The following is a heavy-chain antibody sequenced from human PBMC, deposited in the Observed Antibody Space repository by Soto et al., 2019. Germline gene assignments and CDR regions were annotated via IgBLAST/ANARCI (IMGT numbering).Heavy chain of an antibody. Sequence: SVKVSCKASGGTLSSYDISWVRQAPGQGLEWMGGVIPIFGTANYAQKFQGRVTITADESTSTAYMELSSLRSEDTAVYYCAAGSSSSGRAPAWGQGSLVTVSS. V-gene: IGHV1-69*13. J-gene: IGHJ4*02. D-gene: IGHD6-6*01. CDR3: AAGSSSSGRAPA. CDR2: VIPIFGTA. CDR1: GGTLSSYD.